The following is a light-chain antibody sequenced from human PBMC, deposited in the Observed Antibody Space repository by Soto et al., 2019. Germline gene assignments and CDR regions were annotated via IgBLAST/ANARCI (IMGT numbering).Light chain of an antibody. CDR3: QQYGTSAIT. CDR1: QSVSSR. V-gene: IGKV3-20*01. CDR2: GAS. Sequence: EIVVTQDPSTLSLSPEERATLSCRASQSVSSRLAWYQQKPGQAPRLLFSGASTRAADIPDRFSGSGSGTDFTLTISRLEPEDFAVYYCQQYGTSAITFGQGTRLEIK. J-gene: IGKJ5*01.